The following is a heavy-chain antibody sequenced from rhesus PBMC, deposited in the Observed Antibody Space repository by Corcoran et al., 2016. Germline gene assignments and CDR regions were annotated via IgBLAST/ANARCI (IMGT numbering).Heavy chain of an antibody. D-gene: IGHD6-13*01. V-gene: IGHV3S5*01. CDR1: GFTFSSYG. CDR2: INIGGGRT. J-gene: IGHJ4*01. CDR3: AKGWSLDY. Sequence: EVQLVETGGGLVQPGGSLKLSCAASGFTFSSYGMSWVRKAPGEGLEWVSAINIGGGRTDYAASVKGRFTISRDNTKNPLSLQMNSLRAEDTAVYYCAKGWSLDYWGQGVLVTVSS.